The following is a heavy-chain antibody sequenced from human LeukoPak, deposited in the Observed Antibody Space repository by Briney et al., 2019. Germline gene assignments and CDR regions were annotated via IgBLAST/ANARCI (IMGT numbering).Heavy chain of an antibody. J-gene: IGHJ4*02. V-gene: IGHV1-24*01. CDR3: ATASDSSGYYLTLFDY. Sequence: GASVKVSCKVSGYTLTELSMHWVRQAPGKGLEWMGGFDPEDGETIYAQKFQGRVTKTEDTSTNTAYMELSSLRSEDTAVYYCATASDSSGYYLTLFDYWGQGTLVTVSS. CDR1: GYTLTELS. D-gene: IGHD3-22*01. CDR2: FDPEDGET.